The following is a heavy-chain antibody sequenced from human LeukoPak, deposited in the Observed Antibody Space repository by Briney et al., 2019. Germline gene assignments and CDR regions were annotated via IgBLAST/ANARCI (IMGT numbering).Heavy chain of an antibody. CDR1: GSTFTSYG. CDR3: ARDCSSTSCYVVGSFDY. J-gene: IGHJ4*02. Sequence: ASVKVSCKASGSTFTSYGISWVRQAPGQGREGMGWSSAYNGNTNYAQKFQGRGTMTTDTSTSTDNMELRSLRSDDTAVYYCARDCSSTSCYVVGSFDYWGQGTLVTVSS. D-gene: IGHD2-2*01. CDR2: SSAYNGNT. V-gene: IGHV1-18*01.